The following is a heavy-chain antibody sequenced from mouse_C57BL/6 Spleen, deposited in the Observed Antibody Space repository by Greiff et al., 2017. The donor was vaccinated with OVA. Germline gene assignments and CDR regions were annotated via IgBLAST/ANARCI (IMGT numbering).Heavy chain of an antibody. CDR3: ARVKDDGFFAY. CDR1: GYSFTDYN. Sequence: EVKLMESGPELVKPGASVKISCKASGYSFTDYNRNWGKQSNGKSLEWIGVINPNYGTTSYNQKFKGKATLTVDQSSSTAYMQLNSLTSEDSAVYYCARVKDDGFFAYWGQGTLVTVSA. J-gene: IGHJ3*01. V-gene: IGHV1-39*01. D-gene: IGHD2-3*01. CDR2: INPNYGTT.